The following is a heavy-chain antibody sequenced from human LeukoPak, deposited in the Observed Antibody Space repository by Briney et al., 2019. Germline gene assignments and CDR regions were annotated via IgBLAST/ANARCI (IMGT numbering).Heavy chain of an antibody. CDR1: VYTFTGYY. CDR2: INPNSGGT. D-gene: IGHD3-10*01. CDR3: ARAGLLWFASRDLY. V-gene: IGHV1-2*02. J-gene: IGHJ4*02. Sequence: GASVKVSCKASVYTFTGYYMHWVRQAPGQGLEWMGWINPNSGGTNYAQKFQGRVTMTRDTSISTAYMELSRLRSDDTAVYYCARAGLLWFASRDLYWGQGTLVTVSS.